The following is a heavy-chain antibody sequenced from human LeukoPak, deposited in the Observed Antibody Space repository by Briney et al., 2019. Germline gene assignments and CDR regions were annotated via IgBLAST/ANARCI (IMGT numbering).Heavy chain of an antibody. CDR2: FDPEDGET. Sequence: ASVKVSCKVSGYTLTELSMHWVRQAPGKGLEWMGGFDPEDGETIYAQKFQGRVTMTEDTSTDTAYMELSSLRSEDTAVYYCATFNIVVVPAVDDAFDIWSQGTMVTVSS. V-gene: IGHV1-24*01. CDR3: ATFNIVVVPAVDDAFDI. CDR1: GYTLTELS. D-gene: IGHD2-2*01. J-gene: IGHJ3*02.